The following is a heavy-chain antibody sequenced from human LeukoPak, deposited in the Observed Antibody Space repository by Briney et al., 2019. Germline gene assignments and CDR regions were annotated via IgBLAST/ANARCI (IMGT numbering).Heavy chain of an antibody. V-gene: IGHV3-7*03. CDR1: GFTFSGYW. CDR2: IKHDGSER. J-gene: IGHJ4*02. Sequence: GGSLRLSCAASGFTFSGYWMSWVRQAPGKGLEWVANIKHDGSERYYADSVKGRFTISRDHAKNSLYLQMNSLRTEDKAIYFCARDIIVAWNFVFWGQGTLVTVSS. D-gene: IGHD1-1*01. CDR3: ARDIIVAWNFVF.